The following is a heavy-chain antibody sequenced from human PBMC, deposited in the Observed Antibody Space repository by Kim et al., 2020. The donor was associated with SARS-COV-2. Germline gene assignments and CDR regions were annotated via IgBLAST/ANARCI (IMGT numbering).Heavy chain of an antibody. D-gene: IGHD6-6*01. CDR2: INHSGST. J-gene: IGHJ2*01. CDR3: ARGDSSSSVWYFDL. V-gene: IGHV4-34*01. CDR1: GGSFSGYY. Sequence: SETLSLTCAVYGGSFSGYYWSWIRQPPGKGLEWIGEINHSGSTNYNPSLKSRVTISVDTSKNQFSLKLSSVTAADTAVYYCARGDSSSSVWYFDLWGRGTLVTVSS.